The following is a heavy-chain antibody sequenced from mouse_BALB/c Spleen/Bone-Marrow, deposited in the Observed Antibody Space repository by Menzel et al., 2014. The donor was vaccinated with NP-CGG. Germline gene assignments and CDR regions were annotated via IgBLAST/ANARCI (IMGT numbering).Heavy chain of an antibody. V-gene: IGHV5-9-2*01. J-gene: IGHJ3*01. CDR3: ARHAYYDQTEVSFVY. Sequence: EVKLMESGGGLVKSGGSLKLSCAASGFTFSNYGMSWVRQTPEKRLEWVATISGGGSYTLYSDSVKGRFTISRDNAKNNLYVQLSSLRSEDTAVYYCARHAYYDQTEVSFVYWGQGTLVTVSA. CDR1: GFTFSNYG. CDR2: ISGGGSYT. D-gene: IGHD2-4*01.